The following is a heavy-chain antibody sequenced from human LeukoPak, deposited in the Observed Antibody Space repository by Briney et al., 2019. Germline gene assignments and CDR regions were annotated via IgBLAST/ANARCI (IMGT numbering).Heavy chain of an antibody. CDR2: IYYSGST. D-gene: IGHD3-3*01. V-gene: IGHV4-59*01. Sequence: SETLSLTCTVSGGSISSYFWSWIRQPPGKGLEWIGYIYYSGSTNYNPSLKSRVTISVDTSKNQFSLKLSSVTAADTAVYYCARTYYDFWSGHRYYFDYWGQGTLVTVSS. CDR3: ARTYYDFWSGHRYYFDY. J-gene: IGHJ4*02. CDR1: GGSISSYF.